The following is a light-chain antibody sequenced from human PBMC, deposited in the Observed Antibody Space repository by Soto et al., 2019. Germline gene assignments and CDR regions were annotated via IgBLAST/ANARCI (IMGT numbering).Light chain of an antibody. CDR1: QNIGRY. V-gene: IGKV3-11*01. J-gene: IGKJ4*02. CDR2: DVS. Sequence: EIVLTQSPATLSLSPGERATLSCRASQNIGRYLAWYQQTPGQVPRLLIYDVSDRATGIPARFSGSGSGTDFTLTISSLEPEDFAVYFCQQRMSWPRTFGGGTKVE. CDR3: QQRMSWPRT.